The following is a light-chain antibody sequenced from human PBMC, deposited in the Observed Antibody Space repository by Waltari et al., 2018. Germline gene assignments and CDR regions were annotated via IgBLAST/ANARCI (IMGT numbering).Light chain of an antibody. V-gene: IGKV3-11*01. J-gene: IGKJ3*01. CDR3: QQRSNFT. Sequence: EIVLTQSPATLSLSPGERATLSCRASQSVSSYLAWYQQKPGQAPRLLIDDASNRATGIPARFSGSGSGTYFTLTISSLEPEDFAVYYCQQRSNFTFGPGTKVDIK. CDR2: DAS. CDR1: QSVSSY.